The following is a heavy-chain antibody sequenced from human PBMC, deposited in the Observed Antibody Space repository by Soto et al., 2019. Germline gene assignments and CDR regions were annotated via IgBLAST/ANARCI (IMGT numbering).Heavy chain of an antibody. V-gene: IGHV4-38-2*01. CDR1: DYSISSLYY. CDR2: IYHSGST. CDR3: AGSRVAGRYGMDV. J-gene: IGHJ6*02. D-gene: IGHD6-19*01. Sequence: SETLSLTCAVSDYSISSLYYWGWIRQPPGKGLEWIGNIYHSGSTYYNPSLKSRVSISVDTPKNQFSLKLNSVTAADTAVYYCAGSRVAGRYGMDVWGQGTTVTVSS.